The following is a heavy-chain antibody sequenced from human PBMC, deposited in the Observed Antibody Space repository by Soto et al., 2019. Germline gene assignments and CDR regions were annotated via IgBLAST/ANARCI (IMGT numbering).Heavy chain of an antibody. J-gene: IGHJ5*02. V-gene: IGHV4-34*01. CDR2: INHSGST. D-gene: IGHD2-2*01. CDR1: GGSFSGYY. CDR3: ARGLSSTSWSVIDP. Sequence: SETLSLTCAVYGGSFSGYYWSWIRQPPGKGLEWIGEINHSGSTNYNPSLKSRVTISVDTSKNQFSLKLSSVTAADTAVYYCARGLSSTSWSVIDPWGRGTLVTVSS.